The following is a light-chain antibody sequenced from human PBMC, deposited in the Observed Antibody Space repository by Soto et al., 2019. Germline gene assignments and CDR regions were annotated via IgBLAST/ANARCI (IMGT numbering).Light chain of an antibody. V-gene: IGKV1-5*03. CDR1: QSISTW. CDR2: KAS. Sequence: DIQMTQSPCTLSASVGDRVTITCRASQSISTWLAWYQQKPGKAPHLLIYKASSLQSGVPSGFSGSGSGTEFTLTISSLQPDDFATYYCQQYNTYSAFGQGTKVDIK. CDR3: QQYNTYSA. J-gene: IGKJ1*01.